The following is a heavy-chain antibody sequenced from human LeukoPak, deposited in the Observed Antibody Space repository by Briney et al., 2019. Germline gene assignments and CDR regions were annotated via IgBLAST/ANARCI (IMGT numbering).Heavy chain of an antibody. CDR3: ARDGKRGVTVLDS. D-gene: IGHD3-10*01. CDR2: INEDGSMK. Sequence: GGSLRLSCAVSRFALTNSWMTWVRQVPGKGLEWVAIINEDGSMKYYVDSVKGRFTISTDDAKNSVYLQMNSLRAEDTAVYYCARDGKRGVTVLDSWGQGTLVTVSS. V-gene: IGHV3-7*01. J-gene: IGHJ5*01. CDR1: RFALTNSW.